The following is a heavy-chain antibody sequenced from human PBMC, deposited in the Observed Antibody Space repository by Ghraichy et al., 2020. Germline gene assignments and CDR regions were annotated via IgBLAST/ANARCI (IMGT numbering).Heavy chain of an antibody. CDR3: ARQTCGGDCWGY. Sequence: SVKVSCKASGGTFSSYAISWVRQAPGQGLEWMGGIIPIFGTANYAQKFQGRVTITADESTSTAYMELSSLRSEDTAVYYCARQTCGGDCWGYWGQGTLVTVSS. CDR1: GGTFSSYA. D-gene: IGHD2-21*02. V-gene: IGHV1-69*13. J-gene: IGHJ4*02. CDR2: IIPIFGTA.